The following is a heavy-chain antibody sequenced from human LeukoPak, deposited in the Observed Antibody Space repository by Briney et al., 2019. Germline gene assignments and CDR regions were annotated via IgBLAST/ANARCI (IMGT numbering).Heavy chain of an antibody. Sequence: GPLRLSCAASGFTFRSYWMPWVRQAPGKGLVWVSRINTDGSSTSYADSVKGRFTISRDNAKNTLYLQMNSLRAEDTAVYYCARDPTLPYSSSWYGIFDYWGQGTLVTVSS. D-gene: IGHD6-13*01. V-gene: IGHV3-74*01. CDR2: INTDGSST. J-gene: IGHJ4*02. CDR3: ARDPTLPYSSSWYGIFDY. CDR1: GFTFRSYW.